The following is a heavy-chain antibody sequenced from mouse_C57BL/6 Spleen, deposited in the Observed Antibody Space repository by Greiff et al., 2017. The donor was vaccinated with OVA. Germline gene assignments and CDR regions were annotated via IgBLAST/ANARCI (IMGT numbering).Heavy chain of an antibody. CDR1: GYSIPRGYY. CDR2: ISYDGSN. D-gene: IGHD3-2*02. CDR3: AREADSSGGEYYFDY. V-gene: IGHV3-6*01. J-gene: IGHJ2*01. Sequence: VQLKESGPGLVKPSQSLSLTCSVTGYSIPRGYYWNWIRQFPGNKLEWMGYISYDGSNNYNPSLKNRISITRDTSKNQFFLKLNSVTTEDTATYYCAREADSSGGEYYFDYWGHGTTLTVAS.